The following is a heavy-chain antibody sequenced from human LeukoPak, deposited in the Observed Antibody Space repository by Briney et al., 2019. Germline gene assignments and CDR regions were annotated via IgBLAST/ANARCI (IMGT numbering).Heavy chain of an antibody. J-gene: IGHJ4*02. CDR3: VKRNYDYVWGSYLHFDY. Sequence: GGSLRLSCAASGFTFSSYWMTWVRQAPGKGLEWVSGISGSGATTYHADSVKGRFTISRDNSNNTLYLQMNSLRAEDTAVYYCVKRNYDYVWGSYLHFDYWGQGTLVAVSS. CDR2: ISGSGATT. V-gene: IGHV3-23*01. D-gene: IGHD3-16*02. CDR1: GFTFSSYW.